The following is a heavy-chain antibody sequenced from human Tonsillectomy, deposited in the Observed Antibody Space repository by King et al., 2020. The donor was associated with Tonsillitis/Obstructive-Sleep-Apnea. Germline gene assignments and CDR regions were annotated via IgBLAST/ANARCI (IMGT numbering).Heavy chain of an antibody. Sequence: VQLVESGGGLVQPGGSLSLSCAASGFTFSSYEMNWVRQAPGKGLEWVSYISSSGSTIYYADSVKGRFTISRDNAKNSLYLQMNSLRAEDTAVYYCARGGQGYSYGYYYFDYWGQGTLVTVSS. J-gene: IGHJ4*02. CDR2: ISSSGSTI. CDR1: GFTFSSYE. V-gene: IGHV3-48*03. CDR3: ARGGQGYSYGYYYFDY. D-gene: IGHD5-18*01.